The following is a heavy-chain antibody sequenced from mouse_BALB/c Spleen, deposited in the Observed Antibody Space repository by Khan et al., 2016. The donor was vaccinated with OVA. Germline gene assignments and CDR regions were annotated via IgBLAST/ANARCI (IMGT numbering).Heavy chain of an antibody. CDR1: GYTFTDYA. V-gene: IGHV1S137*01. J-gene: IGHJ2*01. CDR2: ISTYSGNT. CDR3: ARPAYDGYYDY. Sequence: VQLQESGPELVRPGVSVKISCKGSGYTFTDYAMYWVKQSHAKSLEWIGLISTYSGNTNYNQKFKHKATMTVDKSSSTAYMELARLTSEDSAIYYCARPAYDGYYDYWGQGTTLTVSS. D-gene: IGHD2-3*01.